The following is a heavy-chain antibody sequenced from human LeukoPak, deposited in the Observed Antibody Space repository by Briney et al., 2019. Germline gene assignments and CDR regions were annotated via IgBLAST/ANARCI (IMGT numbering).Heavy chain of an antibody. D-gene: IGHD3-22*01. CDR3: ARDEIEYYYYMDV. V-gene: IGHV1-2*02. CDR2: INPNSGGT. CDR1: GYTFTGYY. Sequence: ASVKVSCKASGYTFTGYYMHWVRQAPGQGLEWMGWINPNSGGTNYAQKFQGRVTMTRDTSISTAYMELSRLGSDDTAVYYCARDEIEYYYYMDVWGKGTTVTVSS. J-gene: IGHJ6*03.